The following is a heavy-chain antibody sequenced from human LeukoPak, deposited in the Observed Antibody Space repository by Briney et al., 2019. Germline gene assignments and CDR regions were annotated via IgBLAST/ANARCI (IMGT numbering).Heavy chain of an antibody. D-gene: IGHD3-16*01. CDR1: VYTFTSYG. Sequence: ASVTVSCKSSVYTFTSYGISWVRQAPGQGLEWMGWISAYNGNTNYAQNLQGTLTMTTDTSTSTAYMELRSLRSDDTAAYYCARDGQFGGAPRYWGQGTLVTVSS. J-gene: IGHJ4*02. CDR3: ARDGQFGGAPRY. CDR2: ISAYNGNT. V-gene: IGHV1-18*01.